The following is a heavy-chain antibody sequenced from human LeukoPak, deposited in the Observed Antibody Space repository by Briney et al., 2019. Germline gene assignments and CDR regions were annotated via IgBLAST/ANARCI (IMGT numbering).Heavy chain of an antibody. J-gene: IGHJ4*02. CDR1: GFTFSIYG. D-gene: IGHD6-13*01. CDR3: TKDDGFIAAVGTLGGFDY. CDR2: IRFDGSNK. Sequence: GGSLRLSCAASGFTFSIYGMHWVRQAPGKGLEWVAFIRFDGSNKYYADSVKGRFTISRDNSKNTLYLQMNSLRAEDTAVYYCTKDDGFIAAVGTLGGFDYWGQGTLITVSS. V-gene: IGHV3-30*02.